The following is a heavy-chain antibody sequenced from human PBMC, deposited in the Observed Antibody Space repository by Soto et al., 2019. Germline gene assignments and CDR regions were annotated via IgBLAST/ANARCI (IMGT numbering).Heavy chain of an antibody. CDR3: ARTPGIGRGNWFDP. Sequence: QLQLQESGPGLVKPSETLSLTCTVSGGSISSSSYYWGWIRQPPGKGLEWIGRIYYSGRTYYNPSLHSRVTISVDTSKYQFSLKLSPVTAADTAVYYCARTPGIGRGNWFDPWGQGTLVHVSS. CDR1: GGSISSSSYY. D-gene: IGHD6-13*01. V-gene: IGHV4-39*01. CDR2: IYYSGRT. J-gene: IGHJ5*02.